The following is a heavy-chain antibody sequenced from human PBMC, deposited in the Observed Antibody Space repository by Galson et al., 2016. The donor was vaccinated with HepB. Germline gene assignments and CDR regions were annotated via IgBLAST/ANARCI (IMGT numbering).Heavy chain of an antibody. J-gene: IGHJ4*02. Sequence: SLRLSCAGSGYTFSTYWMHWVRQVPGKGLVWVSRINEHGSITNYADSVEGRFTISRDNTKNTLYLQLNSLRADDTALYYCVRDLAGQEGYWGPGTLVTVSS. CDR2: INEHGSIT. CDR1: GYTFSTYW. V-gene: IGHV3-74*01. CDR3: VRDLAGQEGY. D-gene: IGHD6-13*01.